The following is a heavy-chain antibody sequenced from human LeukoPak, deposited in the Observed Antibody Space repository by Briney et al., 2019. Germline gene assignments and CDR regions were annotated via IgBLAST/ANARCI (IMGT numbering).Heavy chain of an antibody. CDR1: GFTVSSNY. D-gene: IGHD2-2*01. Sequence: GGSLRLSCAASGFTVSSNYMSWVRQAPGKGLEWGSVIYSGGSTYYADSVKGRFTISRDNSKNTLYLQMNSLRAEDTAVYYCARDRGRYCSSTSCYHNWFDPWGQGTLVTVSS. CDR3: ARDRGRYCSSTSCYHNWFDP. J-gene: IGHJ5*02. V-gene: IGHV3-53*01. CDR2: IYSGGST.